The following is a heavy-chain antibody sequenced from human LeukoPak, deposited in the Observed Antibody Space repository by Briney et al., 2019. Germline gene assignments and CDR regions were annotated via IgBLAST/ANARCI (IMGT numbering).Heavy chain of an antibody. CDR3: ARGQQLFWFDP. CDR1: GFTFSSYA. CDR2: ISSSSSYI. Sequence: PGGSLRLSCAASGFTFSSYAMSWVRQAPGKGLEWVSSISSSSSYIYYADSVKGRFTISRDNAKNSLYLQMNSLRAEDTAVYYCARGQQLFWFDPWGQGTLVTVSS. V-gene: IGHV3-21*01. D-gene: IGHD6-13*01. J-gene: IGHJ5*02.